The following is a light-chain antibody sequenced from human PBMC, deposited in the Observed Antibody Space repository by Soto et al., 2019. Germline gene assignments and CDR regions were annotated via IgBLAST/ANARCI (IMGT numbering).Light chain of an antibody. Sequence: DIEMTQSPSTLSASVGDTVTLNCRASQSITKWLAWFQQKPGKTSRLLIHKTSILENGVPSRFSGSGYGTEFTLTINNLQPDDFATYYCHMYNSSPYSFGQGTKLEIK. CDR2: KTS. CDR1: QSITKW. CDR3: HMYNSSPYS. V-gene: IGKV1-5*03. J-gene: IGKJ2*01.